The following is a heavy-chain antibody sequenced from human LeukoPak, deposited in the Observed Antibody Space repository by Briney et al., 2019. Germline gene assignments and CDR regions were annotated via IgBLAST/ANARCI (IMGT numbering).Heavy chain of an antibody. J-gene: IGHJ4*02. CDR1: GYSLSGYA. CDR2: INTNTGIP. CDR3: ARARDSSSWYSLLLY. Sequence: GASVKVSCKASGYSLSGYAMTWVRQAPGQGLEWMGRINTNTGIPTYAQGFTGRFVFSLDTSVSTAYLQISSLKAEDTAVYYCARARDSSSWYSLLLYWGQGTLVTVSS. D-gene: IGHD6-13*01. V-gene: IGHV7-4-1*02.